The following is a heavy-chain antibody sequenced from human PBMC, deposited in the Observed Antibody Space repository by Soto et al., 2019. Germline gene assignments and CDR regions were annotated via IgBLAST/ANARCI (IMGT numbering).Heavy chain of an antibody. J-gene: IGHJ5*02. Sequence: ASVKVSCKASGYTFTSYGISWVRQAPGQGLEWMGWISAYNGNTNYAQKLQGRVTMTTDTSTSTAYMELRSLRSDDTAVYYCARLVGYGSGSYYSAYNWFDPWGQGNLVPVSS. CDR2: ISAYNGNT. CDR3: ARLVGYGSGSYYSAYNWFDP. V-gene: IGHV1-18*01. CDR1: GYTFTSYG. D-gene: IGHD3-10*01.